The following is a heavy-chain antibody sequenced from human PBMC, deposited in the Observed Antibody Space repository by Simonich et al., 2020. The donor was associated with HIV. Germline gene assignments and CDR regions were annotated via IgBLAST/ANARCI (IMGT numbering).Heavy chain of an antibody. Sequence: QVQLQQWGAGLLKPSETLSLTCAVYGGSFSGYYWSWIRQPPGKGLEWIGEINHSGITNYKSSLNSRATISVDKSKNQFSLKLRSVTAADTAIYYCARRDRELILYFDYWGQGNLVTVSS. CDR1: GGSFSGYY. V-gene: IGHV4-34*01. CDR2: INHSGIT. J-gene: IGHJ4*02. D-gene: IGHD3-3*01. CDR3: ARRDRELILYFDY.